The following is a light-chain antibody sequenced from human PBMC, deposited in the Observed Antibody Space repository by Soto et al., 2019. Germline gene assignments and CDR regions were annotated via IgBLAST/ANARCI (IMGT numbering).Light chain of an antibody. CDR1: SSDVGGYNY. V-gene: IGLV2-11*01. CDR2: DVN. CDR3: CSYAGSYTFV. Sequence: QSVLTQPRSVSGSPGQSVTISCTGASSDVGGYNYVSWYQQHPGKAPKLMIYDVNKRPSGVPDRFSGSKSGNTASLTISGLQAEDEVDYYCCSYAGSYTFVFGTGTKVT. J-gene: IGLJ1*01.